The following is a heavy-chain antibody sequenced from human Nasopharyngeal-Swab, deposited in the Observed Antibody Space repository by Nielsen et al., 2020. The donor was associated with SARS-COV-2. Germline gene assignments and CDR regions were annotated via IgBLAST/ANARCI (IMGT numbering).Heavy chain of an antibody. CDR1: GFTFSNYW. CDR3: ARGITWSNDF. J-gene: IGHJ4*02. Sequence: GESLKISCAGSGFTFSNYWMHWVRQAPGKGLVWVSQIKADGNHITYADSVKGRFTISRDNAKNTLFLQMNSLRAEDTAVYYCARGITWSNDFRGQGTLVTGSS. D-gene: IGHD3-3*01. V-gene: IGHV3-74*01. CDR2: IKADGNHI.